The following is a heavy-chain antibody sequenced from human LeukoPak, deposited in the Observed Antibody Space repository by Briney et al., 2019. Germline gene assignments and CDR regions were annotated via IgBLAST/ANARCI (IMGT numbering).Heavy chain of an antibody. D-gene: IGHD6-19*01. V-gene: IGHV3-21*01. CDR2: ISSSTAYI. CDR3: ARDLGSYSSGWYSDY. Sequence: GGSLRLSCAASGFTFSSYSMNWVRQAPGKGLEWVSSISSSTAYIYYADSVKGRLTISRDNAKNSLYLQMNSLRAEDTAVYYCARDLGSYSSGWYSDYWGQGTLVTVSS. CDR1: GFTFSSYS. J-gene: IGHJ4*02.